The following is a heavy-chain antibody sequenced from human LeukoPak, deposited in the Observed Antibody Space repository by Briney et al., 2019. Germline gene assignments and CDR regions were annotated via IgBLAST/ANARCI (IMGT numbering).Heavy chain of an antibody. CDR3: ARSLNYYYDYVWGSYGGAFDI. D-gene: IGHD3-16*01. V-gene: IGHV4-59*01. CDR1: GGSISSYY. Sequence: SETLSLTCTVSGGSISSYYWSWIRQPPGKGLEWIGYIYYSGSTNYNPSLKSRVTISVDTSKNQFSLKLSSVAAADTAVYYCARSLNYYYDYVWGSYGGAFDIWGQGTMVTVSS. J-gene: IGHJ3*02. CDR2: IYYSGST.